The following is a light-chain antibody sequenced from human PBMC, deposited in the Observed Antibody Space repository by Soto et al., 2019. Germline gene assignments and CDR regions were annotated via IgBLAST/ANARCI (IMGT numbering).Light chain of an antibody. CDR1: QSVRSNY. J-gene: IGKJ1*01. CDR3: QQFDRSLPSWT. CDR2: GAS. V-gene: IGKV3-20*01. Sequence: ETVLTQSPGTLSLSPGERATLSCRASQSVRSNYLAWYQHIPGQAPRLLIYGASTRATGIPDRFSGSGSGTDFTLTISSLEPEDFAVYYCQQFDRSLPSWTFGQGTKVE.